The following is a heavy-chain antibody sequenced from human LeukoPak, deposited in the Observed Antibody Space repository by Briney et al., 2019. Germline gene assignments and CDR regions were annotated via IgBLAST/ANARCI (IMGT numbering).Heavy chain of an antibody. CDR1: GFTFSSYG. J-gene: IGHJ4*02. CDR3: ATRGGWYGDY. V-gene: IGHV3-30*03. CDR2: ISDDGSNK. D-gene: IGHD6-19*01. Sequence: GGSLRLSCVASGFTFSSYGMHWVRQAPGKGLEWVAVISDDGSNKYYADFVKGRFTISRDNSKNTLYLQMNSLRAEDTAVYYCATRGGWYGDYWGQGTLVTVSS.